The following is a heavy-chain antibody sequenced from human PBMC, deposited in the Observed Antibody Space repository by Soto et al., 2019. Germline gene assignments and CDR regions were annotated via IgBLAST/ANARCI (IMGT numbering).Heavy chain of an antibody. CDR2: IYYSGST. CDR3: ARGGCRSAGMDV. Sequence: QVQLQESGPGLVKPSQTLSLTCTVSGGSISSGGYYWSWIRQHPGKGLEWIGYIYYSGSTYYTPSVKHRVTITVDTSKNQFALKLSSVTAADTAVYYCARGGCRSAGMDVWGQGTTVTVSS. V-gene: IGHV4-31*03. J-gene: IGHJ6*02. CDR1: GGSISSGGYY.